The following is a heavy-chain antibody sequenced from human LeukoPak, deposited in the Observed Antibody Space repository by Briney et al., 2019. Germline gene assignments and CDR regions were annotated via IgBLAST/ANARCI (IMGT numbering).Heavy chain of an antibody. Sequence: ASVKVSCKASGYTFTGYYMHWVRQAPGQGLEWMGWINPNSGGTNYAQKFQGRVTMTRDTSISTAYKELSRLRSDDTAVYYCARGPYYYGSGSYPPYLDYWGQGTLVTVSS. D-gene: IGHD3-10*01. CDR3: ARGPYYYGSGSYPPYLDY. CDR2: INPNSGGT. V-gene: IGHV1-2*02. CDR1: GYTFTGYY. J-gene: IGHJ4*02.